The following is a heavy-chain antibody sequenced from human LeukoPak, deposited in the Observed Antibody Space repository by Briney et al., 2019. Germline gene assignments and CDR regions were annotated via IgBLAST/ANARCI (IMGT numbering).Heavy chain of an antibody. V-gene: IGHV4-4*07. Sequence: PSETLSLTCTVSGGTMSSYYRSWIRQPAGKGLEWIGRVYTSGNTDYNPSPKSRVTMSVDTSKNQFSLKLTSVTAADTAVYYCARGLSHSKDIWGRGTMVTVSS. J-gene: IGHJ3*02. CDR2: VYTSGNT. CDR1: GGTMSSYY. CDR3: ARGLSHSKDI.